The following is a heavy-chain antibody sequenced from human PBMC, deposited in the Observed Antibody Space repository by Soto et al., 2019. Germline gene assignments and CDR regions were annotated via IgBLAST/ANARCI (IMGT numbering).Heavy chain of an antibody. J-gene: IGHJ4*02. CDR3: ARARAQWPPENYFDY. V-gene: IGHV3-72*01. CDR1: GFTFSDHY. Sequence: EVQLVESGGGLVQPGGSLRLSCAASGFTFSDHYMDWVRQAPGKGLEWVGRTRNKANSYTTEYAASVKGRFTISRDDSKNSLYLQMNSLKTEDTAVYYCARARAQWPPENYFDYWGQGTLVTVSS. D-gene: IGHD6-19*01. CDR2: TRNKANSYTT.